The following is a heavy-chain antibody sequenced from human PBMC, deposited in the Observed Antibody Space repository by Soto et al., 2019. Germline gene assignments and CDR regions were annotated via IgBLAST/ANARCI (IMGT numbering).Heavy chain of an antibody. CDR2: IYSGGST. Sequence: EVQLVESGGGLIQPGGSLRLSCAASGFTVSSNYMSWVRQAPGKGLEWVSVIYSGGSTYYADSVKGRFTISRDNSKNTLYLQMTSLRAEDTAVYYCARERPSYYVDYWGQGTLVTVSS. J-gene: IGHJ4*02. CDR3: ARERPSYYVDY. V-gene: IGHV3-53*01. CDR1: GFTVSSNY.